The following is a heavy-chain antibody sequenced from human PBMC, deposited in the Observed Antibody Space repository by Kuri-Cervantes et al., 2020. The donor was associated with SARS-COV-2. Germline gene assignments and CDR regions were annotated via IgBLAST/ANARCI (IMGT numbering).Heavy chain of an antibody. V-gene: IGHV1-69*10. CDR2: IMPALGIP. CDR3: ASDGVSRSLSLDF. Sequence: SVKVSCKASGGTFSSAIISWVRQAPGQGLEWMGGIMPALGIPNYAQKFRGRVTITAETSTTTAYLDLTGLKSEDTALYYCASDGVSRSLSLDFWGQGTLVTVSS. D-gene: IGHD5/OR15-5a*01. CDR1: GGTFSSAI. J-gene: IGHJ4*02.